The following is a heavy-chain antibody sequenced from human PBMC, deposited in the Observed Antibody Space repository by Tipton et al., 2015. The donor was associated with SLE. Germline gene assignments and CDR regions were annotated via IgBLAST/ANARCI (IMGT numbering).Heavy chain of an antibody. CDR3: APLIPAEGCFDP. J-gene: IGHJ5*02. D-gene: IGHD2-2*01. CDR1: GGSFSGYY. V-gene: IGHV4-34*09. Sequence: TLSLTCAVYGGSFSGYYWSWIRQPPGKGLEWIGEINHSGSTYYNPSLKSRVTMSVDTSKNQFSLKLTSVTAADTAVYYCAPLIPAEGCFDPWGQGTLVTVSS. CDR2: INHSGST.